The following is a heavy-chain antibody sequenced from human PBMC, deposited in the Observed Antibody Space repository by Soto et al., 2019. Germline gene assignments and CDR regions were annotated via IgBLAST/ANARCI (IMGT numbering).Heavy chain of an antibody. V-gene: IGHV3-73*01. CDR2: IRSKTNSYAT. CDR3: TRQTDAVQWLVVPTDYNFDF. D-gene: IGHD6-19*01. CDR1: GFTFGGSA. J-gene: IGHJ4*02. Sequence: GGSLRLSCAASGFTFGGSAMHWVRQASGKGLEWVGHIRSKTNSYATAYAESVKGRFTISRDDSMNTAYLQMNSLKTEDTAVYFCTRQTDAVQWLVVPTDYNFDFWGQGTLVTVSS.